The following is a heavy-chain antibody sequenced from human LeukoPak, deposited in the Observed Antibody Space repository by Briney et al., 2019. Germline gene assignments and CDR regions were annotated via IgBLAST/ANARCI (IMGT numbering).Heavy chain of an antibody. Sequence: SETLSLSCTVSGGSLTSTSHYWDWIRQPPGKGLEWIGSIYHSGSTYYNPSLKSRVTISVDTSKNQFSLKLSSVTAADTAVYYCARELRLGELSLTDWFDPWGQGTLVTVSS. CDR2: IYHSGST. CDR3: ARELRLGELSLTDWFDP. V-gene: IGHV4-39*07. D-gene: IGHD3-16*02. J-gene: IGHJ5*02. CDR1: GGSLTSTSHY.